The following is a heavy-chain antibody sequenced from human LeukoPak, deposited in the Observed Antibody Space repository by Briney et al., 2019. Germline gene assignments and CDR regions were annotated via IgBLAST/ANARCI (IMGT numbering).Heavy chain of an antibody. J-gene: IGHJ4*02. CDR3: ARDLGDYVDYFDY. Sequence: GGSLRLSCAASGFTFSSYWMSWVRQAPGKGREWVANIKQDGSEKYYVDSVKGRFTISRDNAKNSLYLQVNSLRAEDTAVYYCARDLGDYVDYFDYWGQGTLVTVSS. CDR2: IKQDGSEK. CDR1: GFTFSSYW. D-gene: IGHD4-17*01. V-gene: IGHV3-7*01.